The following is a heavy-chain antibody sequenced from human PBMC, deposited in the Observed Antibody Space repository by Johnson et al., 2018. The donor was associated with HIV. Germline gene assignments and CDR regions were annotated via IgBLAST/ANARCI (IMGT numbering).Heavy chain of an antibody. J-gene: IGHJ3*02. CDR3: ARADGSGSYFGFEI. Sequence: MLLVESGGGLVKPGGSLRLSCAASGFTFSDYYMSWVRQTPGKGLEWVSVIYSGGSTYYADSVKGRFTISRDNSKNTVYLQMNSLRAEDTAIYYCARADGSGSYFGFEIWGQGTMVTVSS. D-gene: IGHD3-10*01. CDR2: IYSGGST. CDR1: GFTFSDYY. V-gene: IGHV3-66*01.